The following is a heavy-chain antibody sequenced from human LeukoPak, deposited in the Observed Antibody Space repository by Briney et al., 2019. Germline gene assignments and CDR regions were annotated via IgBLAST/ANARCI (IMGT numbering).Heavy chain of an antibody. Sequence: GASVKVSCKASGHTFTGYYMHWVRQAPGQGLEWMGWINPNSGGTNYAQKFQGRVTMTRDTSISTAYMELSRLRSDDTAVYYCARVIYDFWPYYYGMDVWGQGTTVTVSS. J-gene: IGHJ6*02. D-gene: IGHD3-3*01. V-gene: IGHV1-2*02. CDR1: GHTFTGYY. CDR3: ARVIYDFWPYYYGMDV. CDR2: INPNSGGT.